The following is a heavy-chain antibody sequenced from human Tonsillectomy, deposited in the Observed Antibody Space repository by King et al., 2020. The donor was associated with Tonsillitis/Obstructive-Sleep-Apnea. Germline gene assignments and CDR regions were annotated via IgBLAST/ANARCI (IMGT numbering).Heavy chain of an antibody. CDR3: ARMGYDFWSGYYTGNYFDY. CDR2: IFSNDVK. CDR1: GFSLSNARMG. D-gene: IGHD3-3*01. J-gene: IGHJ4*02. Sequence: QVTLKESGPVLVKPTETLTLTCTVSGFSLSNARMGVSWIRQPPGKALDGLAHIFSNDVKAYSTSLKSRLTISKDTSKSQVVLTMTNMDPVDTATYYCARMGYDFWSGYYTGNYFDYWGQGTLVTVSS. V-gene: IGHV2-26*01.